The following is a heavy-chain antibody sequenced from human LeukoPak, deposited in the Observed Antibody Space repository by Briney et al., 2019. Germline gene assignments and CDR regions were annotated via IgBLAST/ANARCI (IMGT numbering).Heavy chain of an antibody. Sequence: PGGSLRLSCAASGFDLNNYEMNWVRQAPGKGLEWIADITISGHTKNYADSVKGRFTISRDNAGTSLYLQMNSLRVEDTGVYYCARGDPHADLWGQGTLVTVSS. CDR2: ITISGHTK. CDR1: GFDLNNYE. J-gene: IGHJ5*02. V-gene: IGHV3-48*03. CDR3: ARGDPHADL.